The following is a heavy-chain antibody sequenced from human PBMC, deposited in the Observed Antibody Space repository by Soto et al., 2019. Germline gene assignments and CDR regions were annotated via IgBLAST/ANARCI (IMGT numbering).Heavy chain of an antibody. Sequence: VQLVQSGAEVKKPGSSVKVSCKASGGPFSSYTISWVRQAPGQRLEWMGRIIPILVIANYAQKVQGRVTITADKSTSTAYMELSSLRSEDTAVYDCARRTYCGGDCYSVGYLDYWGQGTLVTVSS. V-gene: IGHV1-69*02. CDR1: GGPFSSYT. CDR2: IIPILVIA. J-gene: IGHJ4*02. CDR3: ARRTYCGGDCYSVGYLDY. D-gene: IGHD2-21*01.